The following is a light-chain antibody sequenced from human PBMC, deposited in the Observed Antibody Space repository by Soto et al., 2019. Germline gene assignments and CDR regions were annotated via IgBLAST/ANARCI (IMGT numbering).Light chain of an antibody. CDR3: QQYGDTPET. V-gene: IGKV3-20*01. Sequence: EIVLTQSPATLSLSPGERVTVSCRASQAVSTSSFAWYQQKPGQAPRLLFYDDFSRATGVPDRFSVSGSGTDFTLTISRLEPEDFAVYFCQQYGDTPETFDQGTKLEIK. CDR2: DDF. CDR1: QAVSTSS. J-gene: IGKJ2*01.